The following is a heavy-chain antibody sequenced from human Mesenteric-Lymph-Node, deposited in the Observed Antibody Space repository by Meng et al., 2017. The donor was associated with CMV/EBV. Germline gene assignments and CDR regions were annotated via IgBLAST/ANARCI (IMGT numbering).Heavy chain of an antibody. J-gene: IGHJ6*02. CDR2: IYYSGST. Sequence: SETLSLTCSVSGDSISSGTFYWSWLRQPPGKGLEWIGYIYYSGSTNYNPSLKSRVTISVDTSKNQFSLRLRSVTAADTAVYYCARIPGVSSYYYYGMDVWGQGTTVTVSS. CDR3: ARIPGVSSYYYYGMDV. V-gene: IGHV4-61*01. CDR1: GDSISSGTFY. D-gene: IGHD2-15*01.